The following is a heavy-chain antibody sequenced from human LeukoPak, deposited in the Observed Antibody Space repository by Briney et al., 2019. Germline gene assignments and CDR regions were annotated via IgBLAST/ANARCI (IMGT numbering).Heavy chain of an antibody. D-gene: IGHD3-9*01. CDR1: GFTFDDYA. J-gene: IGHJ4*02. CDR3: AKDILDILTGPPDY. V-gene: IGHV3-9*01. Sequence: GGSLRLSCAASGFTFDDYAMHWVRQAPGKGLGWVSGISWNSGSIGYADSVKGRFTISRDNAKNSLYLQMNSLRAEDTALYYCAKDILDILTGPPDYWGQGTLVTVSS. CDR2: ISWNSGSI.